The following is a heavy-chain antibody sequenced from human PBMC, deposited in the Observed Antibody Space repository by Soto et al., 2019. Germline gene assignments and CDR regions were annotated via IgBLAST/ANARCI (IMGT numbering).Heavy chain of an antibody. J-gene: IGHJ4*02. V-gene: IGHV4-59*01. CDR1: GDSISSYY. CDR2: LYYGRSA. Sequence: QVQLQESGPGLVKPSETLSLTCAVSGDSISSYYCMWIRQPPGKGLESIGYLYYGRSANYNPSLKSRVTLSVDTATNQCSLTLRSMTAADTAVYYCALRSMAVVPEYWGQGTLVTVSS. CDR3: ALRSMAVVPEY. D-gene: IGHD3-22*01.